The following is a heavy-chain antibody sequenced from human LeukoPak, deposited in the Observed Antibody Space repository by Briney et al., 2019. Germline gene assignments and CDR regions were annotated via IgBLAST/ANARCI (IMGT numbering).Heavy chain of an antibody. V-gene: IGHV3-48*01. Sequence: GGSLRLSCAASGFTFSSYSMMWVRQAPGKGLEWVSYISSSSTSIHYADSVKGRFTISRDNAKNSVYLQMNSLRAEDTAVYYCALGTLDYYYYMDVWGKGTTVAISS. CDR2: ISSSSTSI. CDR1: GFTFSSYS. CDR3: ALGTLDYYYYMDV. J-gene: IGHJ6*03. D-gene: IGHD3-10*01.